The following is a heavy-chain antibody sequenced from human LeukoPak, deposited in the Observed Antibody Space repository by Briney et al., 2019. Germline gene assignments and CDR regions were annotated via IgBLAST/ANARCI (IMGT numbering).Heavy chain of an antibody. J-gene: IGHJ4*02. D-gene: IGHD3-10*01. V-gene: IGHV3-21*01. CDR1: GFTFSSYA. Sequence: AGGSLRLSCAASGFTFSSYAMSWVRQAPGKGLEWVSSISSSSSYIYYADSVKGRFTISRDNAKNSLYLQMNSLRAEDTAVYYCARAPNYGSVRLDWGQGTLVTVSS. CDR3: ARAPNYGSVRLD. CDR2: ISSSSSYI.